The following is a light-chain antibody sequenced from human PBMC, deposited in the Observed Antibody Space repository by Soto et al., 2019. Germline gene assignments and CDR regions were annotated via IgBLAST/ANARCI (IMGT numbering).Light chain of an antibody. CDR3: VSYTSISTHV. V-gene: IGLV2-14*01. CDR2: DVS. J-gene: IGLJ1*01. Sequence: QSVLTQPASVSGSPGQSITISCTGTSSDVGGYNYVSWYQHHPGKAPKLMIYDVSNRPSGVSNRFSGSKSGNTASLTISGLQGEDEADYYCVSYTSISTHVFGTGTRSPS. CDR1: SSDVGGYNY.